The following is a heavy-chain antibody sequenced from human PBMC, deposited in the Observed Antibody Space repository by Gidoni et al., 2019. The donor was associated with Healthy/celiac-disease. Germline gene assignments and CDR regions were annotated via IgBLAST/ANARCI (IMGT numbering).Heavy chain of an antibody. CDR1: GFTVSSNY. D-gene: IGHD1-7*01. J-gene: IGHJ4*01. Sequence: EVQLVESGGGLVQPGGSLRLSCAASGFTVSSNYMSWVRQAPGKGLEWVSVIYSGGSTYYADSVKGRCTISRDNSKNTVFLQMNRPGAEDTAVDYCARGETNWNYRYLGQGTLVTVS. CDR3: ARGETNWNYRY. CDR2: IYSGGST. V-gene: IGHV3-66*02.